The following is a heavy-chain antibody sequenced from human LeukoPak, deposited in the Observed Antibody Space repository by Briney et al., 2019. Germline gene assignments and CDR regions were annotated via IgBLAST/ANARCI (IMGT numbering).Heavy chain of an antibody. CDR2: ISYDGSNK. V-gene: IGHV3-30-3*01. Sequence: PGGSLRLSCAGSGFTFSNAWMTWVRQAPGKGLEWVAVISYDGSNKYYADSVKGRFTISRDNSKNTLYLQMNSLRAEDTAVYYCARGPYIVVVVAATPGPIYGMDVWGQGTTVTVSS. J-gene: IGHJ6*02. CDR1: GFTFSNAW. CDR3: ARGPYIVVVVAATPGPIYGMDV. D-gene: IGHD2-15*01.